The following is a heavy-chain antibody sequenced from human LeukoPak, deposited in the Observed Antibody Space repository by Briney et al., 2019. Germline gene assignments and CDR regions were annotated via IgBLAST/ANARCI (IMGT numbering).Heavy chain of an antibody. CDR1: GYTFTNYA. D-gene: IGHD6-19*01. CDR2: MNPDSGNT. Sequence: ASVKVSCKASGYTFTNYAINWVRQATGQGLEWMGWMNPDSGNTGYAQKFRGRVTITRNTSISTVYMDLSSLRSEDTAVYYCARGGWLVPFDYWGQGTLVTVSS. J-gene: IGHJ4*02. V-gene: IGHV1-8*03. CDR3: ARGGWLVPFDY.